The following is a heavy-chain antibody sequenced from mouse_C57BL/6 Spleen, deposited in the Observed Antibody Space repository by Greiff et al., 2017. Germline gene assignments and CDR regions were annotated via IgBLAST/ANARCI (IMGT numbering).Heavy chain of an antibody. D-gene: IGHD4-1*01. CDR2: IRNKANGYTT. CDR1: GFTFTDYY. J-gene: IGHJ1*03. V-gene: IGHV7-3*01. CDR3: ARPLTGPGYFDV. Sequence: DVQLVESGGGLVQPGGSLSLSCAASGFTFTDYYMSWVRQPPGKALEWLGFIRNKANGYTTEYSASVKGRFTSSIDNSQSILYIQMNALRAEDSATYYCARPLTGPGYFDVWGTGTTVTVSS.